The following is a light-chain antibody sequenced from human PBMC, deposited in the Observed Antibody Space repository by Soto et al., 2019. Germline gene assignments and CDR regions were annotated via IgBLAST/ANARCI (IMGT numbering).Light chain of an antibody. Sequence: QSALTQPPSVSGSPGQSVTISCTGASSDVGYYSRVSWYQQPPGTAPKVIIYRVNNRPSGVPDRFSGSRSGNTASLTISGLQTEDEADYYCSLYTSDSTWVFGGGTKLTVL. CDR3: SLYTSDSTWV. V-gene: IGLV2-18*01. J-gene: IGLJ3*02. CDR2: RVN. CDR1: SSDVGYYSR.